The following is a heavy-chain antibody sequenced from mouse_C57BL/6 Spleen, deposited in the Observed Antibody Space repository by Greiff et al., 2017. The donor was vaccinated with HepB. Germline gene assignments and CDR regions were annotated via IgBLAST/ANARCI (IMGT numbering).Heavy chain of an antibody. CDR2: IDPENGDT. CDR1: GFNIKDDY. J-gene: IGHJ2*01. Sequence: VQLQQSGAELVRPGASVKLSCTASGFNIKDDYMHWVKQRPEQGLEWIGWIDPENGDTEYASKFQGKATITADTSSNTAYLQLSSLTSEDTAVYYCTTSYGSSSRRDYYFDYWGQGTTLTVSS. V-gene: IGHV14-4*01. D-gene: IGHD1-1*01. CDR3: TTSYGSSSRRDYYFDY.